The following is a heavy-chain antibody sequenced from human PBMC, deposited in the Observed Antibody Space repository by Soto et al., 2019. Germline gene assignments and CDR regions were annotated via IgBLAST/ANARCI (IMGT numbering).Heavy chain of an antibody. J-gene: IGHJ4*02. V-gene: IGHV3-74*01. CDR2: IYNDGTYA. CDR1: GFTFNMYW. D-gene: IGHD6-13*01. CDR3: TRGPRATSAGTGAH. Sequence: GGSLRLSCAGDGFTFNMYWMQWVRQVPGKGPVWVARIYNDGTYADYADSVKGRFTISRDNAKDTLYLQMNDLRAEDSALYHCTRGPRATSAGTGAHWGQGTLVTVSS.